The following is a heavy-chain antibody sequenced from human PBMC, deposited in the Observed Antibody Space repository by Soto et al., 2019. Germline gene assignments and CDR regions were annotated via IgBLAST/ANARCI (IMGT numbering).Heavy chain of an antibody. CDR3: ARGDYSDTTGPFSDAFDI. Sequence: EVQLVESGGGLVQPGGSLRLSCAASGFTFSSYWMSWVRQAPGKGLECVANIKPDGSEKWYVDSVKGRFTISRDNAKNSLYLQMNSLRADDTAVYYCARGDYSDTTGPFSDAFDIWGQGTMVTVSS. J-gene: IGHJ3*02. CDR1: GFTFSSYW. V-gene: IGHV3-7*04. D-gene: IGHD3-22*01. CDR2: IKPDGSEK.